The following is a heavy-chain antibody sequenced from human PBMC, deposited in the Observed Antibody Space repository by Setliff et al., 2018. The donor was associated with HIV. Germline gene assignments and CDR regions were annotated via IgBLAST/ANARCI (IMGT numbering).Heavy chain of an antibody. D-gene: IGHD3-22*01. Sequence: SETLSLTCTVSGGSFSSGNYYWSWIRQPAGKGLEWIGHIYSIENTNYNPSLKSRVTISVDTSKNQFSLKLRSLTAADTAVYYCAREQRRRSDYDGTLYNYYMDVWGKGTTVTVSS. CDR3: AREQRRRSDYDGTLYNYYMDV. V-gene: IGHV4-61*09. CDR2: IYSIENT. CDR1: GGSFSSGNYY. J-gene: IGHJ6*03.